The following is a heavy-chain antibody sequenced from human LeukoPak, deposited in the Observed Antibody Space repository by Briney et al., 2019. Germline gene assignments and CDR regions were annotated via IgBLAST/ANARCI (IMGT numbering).Heavy chain of an antibody. CDR1: GFTFSSYW. V-gene: IGHV3-7*01. J-gene: IGHJ4*02. CDR2: IKQDGSEK. D-gene: IGHD6-19*01. CDR3: ARGRLYSSGWYY. Sequence: GGSLRLSCAASGFTFSSYWVSWVRQAPGKGLEWVANIKQDGSEKYYVDSVKGRFTISRDNAKNSLYLQMNSLRAEDTAVYYCARGRLYSSGWYYWGQGTLVTVSS.